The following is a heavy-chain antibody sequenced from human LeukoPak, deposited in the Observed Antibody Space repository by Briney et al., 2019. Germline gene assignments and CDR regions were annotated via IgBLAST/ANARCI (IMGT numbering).Heavy chain of an antibody. D-gene: IGHD3-16*01. J-gene: IGHJ4*02. V-gene: IGHV3-21*01. Sequence: GGSLRLSCAASGFTFSNYTMNWVRQAPGKGLEWVSSISSSRSYIFYADSVKGRFTVSRDNAKNSLYLQMNSLRAEDTAIYYCARGGSSLTDYWGQGTLVTVSS. CDR1: GFTFSNYT. CDR3: ARGGSSLTDY. CDR2: ISSSRSYI.